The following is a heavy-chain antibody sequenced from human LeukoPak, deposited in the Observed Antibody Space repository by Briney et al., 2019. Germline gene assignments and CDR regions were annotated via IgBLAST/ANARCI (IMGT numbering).Heavy chain of an antibody. Sequence: GGSLRLSCAASGFTFSNYAMSWVRQAPGKGLEWVSAITGSSGNTYYADSVKGRFTISRDNSKNTVFLQMNSLRAEDTAVYYCAKWGDYDVLTGYYVSDYWGQGTLVTVSS. CDR2: ITGSSGNT. J-gene: IGHJ4*02. CDR3: AKWGDYDVLTGYYVSDY. CDR1: GFTFSNYA. V-gene: IGHV3-23*01. D-gene: IGHD3-9*01.